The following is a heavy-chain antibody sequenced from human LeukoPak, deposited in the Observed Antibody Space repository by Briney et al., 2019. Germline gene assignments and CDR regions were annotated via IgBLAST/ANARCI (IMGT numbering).Heavy chain of an antibody. J-gene: IGHJ4*02. Sequence: GGSLRLSCAGSGFSFSTYDMLWVRQAPGKGLEWVSAIGSGGDTYYTDSVKGRFTISRERAKNSFYLQMNSLNAGDTAVYFCARAVAGTDEIDSWGQGTLVTVSS. V-gene: IGHV3-13*01. D-gene: IGHD6-19*01. CDR2: IGSGGDT. CDR1: GFSFSTYD. CDR3: ARAVAGTDEIDS.